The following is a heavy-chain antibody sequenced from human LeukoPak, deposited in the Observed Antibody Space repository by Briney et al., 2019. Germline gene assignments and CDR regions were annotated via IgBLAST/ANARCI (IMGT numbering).Heavy chain of an antibody. D-gene: IGHD2-2*01. CDR3: AKVSGYCSTTSCSFDY. CDR2: ISGSGGST. V-gene: IGHV3-23*01. J-gene: IGHJ4*02. Sequence: PGGSLRLSCAASGFTFSSYALSWVRQAPGKGLEWVSTISGSGGSTYYADSVKGQLTISRDNSKNTLYLQVNSLRAEDTAVYYCAKVSGYCSTTSCSFDYWGQGTLVTVSS. CDR1: GFTFSSYA.